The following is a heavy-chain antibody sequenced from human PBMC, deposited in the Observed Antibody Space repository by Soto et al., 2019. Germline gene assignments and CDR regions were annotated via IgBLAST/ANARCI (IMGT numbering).Heavy chain of an antibody. D-gene: IGHD3-3*01. V-gene: IGHV3-74*01. CDR3: AKVYDFWSGPRPHIDY. CDR2: INSDGSST. J-gene: IGHJ4*02. CDR1: GFTFSSYW. Sequence: RLSCAASGFTFSSYWMHWVRQAPGKGLVWVSRINSDGSSTSYADSVKGRFTISRDNSKNTLYLQMNSLRAEDTAVYYCAKVYDFWSGPRPHIDYWGQGTLVTVSS.